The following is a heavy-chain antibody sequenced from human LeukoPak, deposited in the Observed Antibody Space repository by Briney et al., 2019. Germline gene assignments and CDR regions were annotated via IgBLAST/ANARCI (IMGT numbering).Heavy chain of an antibody. CDR2: IKQDGSVK. D-gene: IGHD3-22*01. V-gene: IGHV3-7*01. CDR1: GFTFSSYW. CDR3: ARDPYDSSGYDWFDP. J-gene: IGHJ5*02. Sequence: GGSLRLSCAASGFTFSSYWMSWVRQAPGKGLEWVANIKQDGSVKYYVDSVKGRFTISRDNAKNSLYLQMNSLRAEDTAVYYCARDPYDSSGYDWFDPWGQGTLVTVSS.